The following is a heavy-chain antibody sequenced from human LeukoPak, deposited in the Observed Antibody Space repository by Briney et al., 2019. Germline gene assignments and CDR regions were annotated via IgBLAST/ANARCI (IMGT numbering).Heavy chain of an antibody. D-gene: IGHD6-13*01. CDR2: INPSGGST. J-gene: IGHJ4*02. CDR1: GYTFTSYY. V-gene: IGHV1-46*01. Sequence: ASVKVSCKASGYTFTSYYMHWVRQAPGQGLEWMGIINPSGGSTSYAQKFQGRVTMTRDTSTSTVYMEQSSLRSEDTAVYYCARDPSRWGQRLVQGFDYWGQGTLVTVSS. CDR3: ARDPSRWGQRLVQGFDY.